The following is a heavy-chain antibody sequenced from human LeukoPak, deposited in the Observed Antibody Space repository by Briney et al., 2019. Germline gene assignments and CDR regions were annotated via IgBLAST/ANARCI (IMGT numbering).Heavy chain of an antibody. V-gene: IGHV4-59*11. CDR2: IYDSGST. J-gene: IGHJ4*02. D-gene: IGHD3-16*01. CDR3: ARGRIGGPKAPFDY. Sequence: SETLSLTRTVSGGSLSNHYWSWIPEPPGKGLECIGHIYDSGSTTYNPSLKSRVTMSVDTSKNQFSLSLSSVTAADTAVYYCARGRIGGPKAPFDYWGQGTLVTVSS. CDR1: GGSLSNHY.